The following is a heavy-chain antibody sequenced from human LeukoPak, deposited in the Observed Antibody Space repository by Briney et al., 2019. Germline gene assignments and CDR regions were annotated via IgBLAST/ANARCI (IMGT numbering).Heavy chain of an antibody. CDR1: GGTFSGYT. V-gene: IGHV1-69*04. CDR2: IIPILGIA. CDR3: AREVALNVPFDY. D-gene: IGHD2-15*01. J-gene: IGHJ4*02. Sequence: SVKVSCKASGGTFSGYTISWVRQAPGQGLEWMGRIIPILGIANYAQKLQGRVTMTTDTSTSTAYMELRSLRSDDTAVYYCAREVALNVPFDYWGQGTLVTVSS.